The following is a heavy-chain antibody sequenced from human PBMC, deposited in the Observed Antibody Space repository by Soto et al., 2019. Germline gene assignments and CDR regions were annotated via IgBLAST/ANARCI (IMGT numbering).Heavy chain of an antibody. V-gene: IGHV1-69*01. D-gene: IGHD3-10*01. CDR1: GVTFSSET. J-gene: IGHJ4*02. CDR3: ATELGENPASPFDA. Sequence: QVQLVQSGADVKKPGSSVKVSCQASGVTFSSETLGWVRQAPGQGLEWVGGFIPLFGTASYAQKFQGRVTITADESRSTVYMKLSRLRSDDTAVYFCATELGENPASPFDAWGQGTLVTVSS. CDR2: FIPLFGTA.